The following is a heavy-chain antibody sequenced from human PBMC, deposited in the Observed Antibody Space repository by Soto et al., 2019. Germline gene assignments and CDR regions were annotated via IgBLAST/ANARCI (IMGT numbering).Heavy chain of an antibody. CDR3: ARDRPPGSIYGMDA. Sequence: QIKLVQSGGEVERPGASVTVSCEASGYIFTTYGLSWVRQTPAHGLEWMGWISTDSGYTQYSQFLQGRVTMTRDTSTNTGYMELRDLTSDDTGIYYCARDRPPGSIYGMDAWGQGTAVTVSS. J-gene: IGHJ6*02. CDR1: GYIFTTYG. V-gene: IGHV1-18*01. CDR2: ISTDSGYT.